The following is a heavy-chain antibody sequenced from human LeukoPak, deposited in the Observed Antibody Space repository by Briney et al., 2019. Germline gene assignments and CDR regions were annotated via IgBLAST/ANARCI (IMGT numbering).Heavy chain of an antibody. V-gene: IGHV3-21*01. CDR2: ISSSSSYI. CDR3: ARVSNAYDAFDI. J-gene: IGHJ3*02. CDR1: GFTFSSYE. Sequence: PGGSLRLSCAASGFTFSSYEMNWVRQAPGKGLEWVSSISSSSSYIYYADSVKGRFTISRDNAKNSLYLQMNSLRAEDTAVYYCARVSNAYDAFDIWGQGTMVTVSS.